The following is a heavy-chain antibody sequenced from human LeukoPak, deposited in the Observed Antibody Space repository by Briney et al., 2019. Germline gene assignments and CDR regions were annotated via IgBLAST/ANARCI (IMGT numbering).Heavy chain of an antibody. D-gene: IGHD2-21*02. Sequence: PSETLSLTCTVSGGSISSYYWSWIRQPPGKGLEWIGYIYYSGSTNYNPSLKSRVTISVDTSKNQFSLKLSSVTAADTAVYYCARDGPVTDAFDIWGQGTMLTVSS. J-gene: IGHJ3*02. V-gene: IGHV4-59*01. CDR2: IYYSGST. CDR1: GGSISSYY. CDR3: ARDGPVTDAFDI.